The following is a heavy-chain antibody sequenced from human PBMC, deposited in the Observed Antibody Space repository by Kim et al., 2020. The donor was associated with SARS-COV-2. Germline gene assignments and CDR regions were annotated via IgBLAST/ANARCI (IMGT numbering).Heavy chain of an antibody. CDR2: IIPIFGTA. Sequence: SVKVSCKASGGTFSSYAISWVRQAPGQGLEWMGGIIPIFGTANYAQKFQGRVTITADESTSTAYMELSSLRSEDTAVYYCARVEEDYSSSWERYYYYGMDVWGQGTTVTVSS. D-gene: IGHD6-13*01. CDR1: GGTFSSYA. CDR3: ARVEEDYSSSWERYYYYGMDV. J-gene: IGHJ6*02. V-gene: IGHV1-69*13.